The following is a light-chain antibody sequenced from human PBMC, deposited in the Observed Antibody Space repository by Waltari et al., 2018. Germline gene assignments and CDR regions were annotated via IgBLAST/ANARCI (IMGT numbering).Light chain of an antibody. J-gene: IGKJ1*01. V-gene: IGKV4-1*01. Sequence: DIVMTQSPDSLAMSLGERATINCKSSQSVISSFNNKNYLTWFQQKAGEPPKLLIYWASTRESGVPDRFSGSGSGTDFTLTISGLQAEDVAVYYCQQYSATPPTFGQGTKVEIK. CDR3: QQYSATPPT. CDR1: QSVISSFNNKNY. CDR2: WAS.